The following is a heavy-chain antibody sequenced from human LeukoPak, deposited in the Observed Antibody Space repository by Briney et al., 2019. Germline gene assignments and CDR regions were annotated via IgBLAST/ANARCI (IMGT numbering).Heavy chain of an antibody. CDR2: VYYSGTT. V-gene: IGHV4-61*08. D-gene: IGHD3-10*01. CDR3: ARDRWFGTTTRWFDP. CDR1: GGSISSGGYY. Sequence: SETLSLTCTVSGGSISSGGYYWTWIRQPPGKGLEWIGNVYYSGTTNYNPSLKSRLTISVDTSKNQFSLKLNSVTAADTAVYYCARDRWFGTTTRWFDPWGQGTLVTVSS. J-gene: IGHJ5*02.